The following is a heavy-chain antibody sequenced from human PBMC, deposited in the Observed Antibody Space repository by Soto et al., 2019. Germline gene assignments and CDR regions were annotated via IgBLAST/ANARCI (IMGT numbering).Heavy chain of an antibody. V-gene: IGHV4-34*01. CDR2: INHSGST. CDR3: ARGDGFWSGYYYYYGMDV. J-gene: IGHJ6*02. D-gene: IGHD3-3*01. Sequence: SETLSLTCAVYGGSFSGYYWSWIRQPPGKGLEWIGEINHSGSTKYNPSVKSRVTISVDTSKNQFSLKRSSVTAADTAVYYCARGDGFWSGYYYYYGMDVWGQGTTVTVSS. CDR1: GGSFSGYY.